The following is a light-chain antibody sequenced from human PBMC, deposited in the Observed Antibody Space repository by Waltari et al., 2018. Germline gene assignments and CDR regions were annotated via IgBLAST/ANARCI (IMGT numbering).Light chain of an antibody. CDR2: EGN. Sequence: QSALTQPASVSGSPGQSITISCTGTSSDIGSYNLVSWYQQHPGKAPRLIIYEGNKRPSGVSTRFSGSKSGNTASLTISGLQADDEANYHCCSFAGYTNFVAFGGGTK. CDR3: CSFAGYTNFVA. V-gene: IGLV2-23*03. J-gene: IGLJ2*01. CDR1: SSDIGSYNL.